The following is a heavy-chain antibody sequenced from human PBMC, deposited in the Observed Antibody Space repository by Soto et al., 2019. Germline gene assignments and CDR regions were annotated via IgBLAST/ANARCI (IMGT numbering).Heavy chain of an antibody. CDR1: GLTFTDYY. J-gene: IGHJ4*02. D-gene: IGHD3-10*01. V-gene: IGHV3-11*05. CDR3: ARDLGLSSSNYFDF. Sequence: PGGSLRLSCAASGLTFTDYYMSWLRQAPGQGLQWLSYISGSTDYLNYADSVKGRFTISRDNAKNLLYLQMTSLRADDTAVYYCARDLGLSSSNYFDFWGQGTLVTVSS. CDR2: ISGSTDYL.